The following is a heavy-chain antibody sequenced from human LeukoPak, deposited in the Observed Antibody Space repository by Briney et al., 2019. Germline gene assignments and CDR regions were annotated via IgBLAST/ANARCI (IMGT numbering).Heavy chain of an antibody. D-gene: IGHD6-13*01. J-gene: IGHJ4*02. Sequence: GGSLRLSCAASGFTFYNYAMSWVRQAPGKGPEWASAVTGSGGDAFYADSVKGRFTISRDNSKNTLSLQMNSLRVEDTALYYCAKSRAAATTLLFDYWGQGTLVTVSS. CDR1: GFTFYNYA. CDR3: AKSRAAATTLLFDY. V-gene: IGHV3-23*01. CDR2: VTGSGGDA.